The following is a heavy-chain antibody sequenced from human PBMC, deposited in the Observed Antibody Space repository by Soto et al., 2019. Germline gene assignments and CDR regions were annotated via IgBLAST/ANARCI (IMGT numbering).Heavy chain of an antibody. J-gene: IGHJ6*02. D-gene: IGHD6-6*01. Sequence: EVQLVESGGGLVQPGRSLRLSCAASGFTFDDYAMHWFRQAPGKGLEWVSGISWNSGSIGYAGTVKGRFTISRDNAKNSLYLQMNILRAEDTALYYCAKEQLAGEVDVWGHGTTVTVSS. CDR3: AKEQLAGEVDV. CDR1: GFTFDDYA. CDR2: ISWNSGSI. V-gene: IGHV3-9*01.